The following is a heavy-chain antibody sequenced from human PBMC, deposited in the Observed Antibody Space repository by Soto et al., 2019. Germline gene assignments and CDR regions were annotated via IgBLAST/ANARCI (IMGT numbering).Heavy chain of an antibody. V-gene: IGHV4-4*02. CDR1: AGSISSSNW. D-gene: IGHD3-10*01. CDR2: IYHSGST. Sequence: SETLSLTCAVSAGSISSSNWWSWVRQPPGKGPEWIGEIYHSGSTNYNPSLKSRVTISVDKSKNQFSLKLSSLTAADTAVYYSAGHRLWCGERPYYGMDVWGQGTTVTVSS. CDR3: AGHRLWCGERPYYGMDV. J-gene: IGHJ6*02.